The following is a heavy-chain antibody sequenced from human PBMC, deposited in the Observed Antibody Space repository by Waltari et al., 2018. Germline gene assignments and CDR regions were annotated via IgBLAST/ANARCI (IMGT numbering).Heavy chain of an antibody. V-gene: IGHV1-24*01. J-gene: IGHJ1*01. CDR2: LQLRDWKP. Sequence: QVQLVQSGAEVKKPGASVKVCCKVSGYTLTELSMNWARQAPGKGREWMGGLQLRDWKPIYTRNFRGHVTSSKDPPTATAYMVLSSLTSALTPVYSGETSGGVGATHEYFQHWGQGTLVTVSS. CDR3: ETSGGVGATHEYFQH. D-gene: IGHD1-26*01. CDR1: GYTLTELS.